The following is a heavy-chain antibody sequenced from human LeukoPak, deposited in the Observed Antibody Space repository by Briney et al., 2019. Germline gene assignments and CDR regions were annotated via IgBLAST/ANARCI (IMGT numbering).Heavy chain of an antibody. Sequence: PGESLKISCKGSGYSFISYWIGWVRQMPGKGLEWMGIIYPGDSDTRYSPSFQGQVTISADKSISTAYLQWSSLKASDTAMYYCARRTRYCSSTSCLFFDYWGQGTLVTVSS. CDR2: IYPGDSDT. D-gene: IGHD2-2*01. V-gene: IGHV5-51*01. CDR1: GYSFISYW. J-gene: IGHJ4*02. CDR3: ARRTRYCSSTSCLFFDY.